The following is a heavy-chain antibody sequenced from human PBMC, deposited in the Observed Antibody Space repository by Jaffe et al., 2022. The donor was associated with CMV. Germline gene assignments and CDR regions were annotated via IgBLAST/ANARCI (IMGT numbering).Heavy chain of an antibody. J-gene: IGHJ4*02. D-gene: IGHD1-26*01. V-gene: IGHV3-23*04. CDR3: AKAQKEEWELVPGSDY. CDR2: ISGSGGST. CDR1: GFTFSSYA. Sequence: EVQLVESGGGLVQPGGSLRLSCAASGFTFSSYAMSWVRQAPGKGLEWVSAISGSGGSTYYADSVKGRFTISRDNSKNTLYLQMNSLRAEDTAVYYCAKAQKEEWELVPGSDYWGQGTLVTVSS.